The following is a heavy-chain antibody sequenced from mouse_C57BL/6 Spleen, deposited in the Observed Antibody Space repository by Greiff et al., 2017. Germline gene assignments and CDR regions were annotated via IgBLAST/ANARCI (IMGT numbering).Heavy chain of an antibody. D-gene: IGHD2-3*01. CDR2: INPNNGGT. V-gene: IGHV1-26*01. CDR3: ANSDGYYLFDY. Sequence: EVQLQQSGPELVKPGASVKISCKASGYTFTDYYMNWVKQSHGKSLEWIGDINPNNGGTSYNQKFKGKATLTVDKSSSTAYMELRSLTSEDSAVYYCANSDGYYLFDYWGQGTTLTVSS. CDR1: GYTFTDYY. J-gene: IGHJ2*01.